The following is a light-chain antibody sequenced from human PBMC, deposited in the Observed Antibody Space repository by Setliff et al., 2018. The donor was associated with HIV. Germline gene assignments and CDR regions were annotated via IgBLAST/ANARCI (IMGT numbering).Light chain of an antibody. Sequence: QSALAQPASVSGSPGQSITISCTGSHSDIGGYNYVSWYQQHPGKAPKLLIYDVSDRPSGVSNHFSGSKSGNTASLTISGLQAEDEADYYCNSYTNTNTLGVFGTGTKVTVL. CDR3: NSYTNTNTLGV. CDR1: HSDIGGYNY. V-gene: IGLV2-14*03. CDR2: DVS. J-gene: IGLJ1*01.